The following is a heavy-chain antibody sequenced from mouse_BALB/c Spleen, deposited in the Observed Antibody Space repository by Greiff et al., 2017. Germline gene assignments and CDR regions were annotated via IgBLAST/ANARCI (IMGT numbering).Heavy chain of an antibody. CDR1: GYTFTSYW. J-gene: IGHJ2*01. CDR2: INPGDSDT. Sequence: VQLQQSGAVLARPGASVKMSCKASGYTFTSYWMHWVKQRPGQGLEWIGAINPGDSDTNYHQKVKGKAKLTTVTSTSTDYMELSSLTNEDSAVFIYTGAYYDSDDEEAFDYWGQGTTLTVSS. CDR3: TGAYYDSDDEEAFDY. D-gene: IGHD2-4*01. V-gene: IGHV1-5*01.